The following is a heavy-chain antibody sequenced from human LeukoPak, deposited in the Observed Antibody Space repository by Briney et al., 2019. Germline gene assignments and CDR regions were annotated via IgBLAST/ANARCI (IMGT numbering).Heavy chain of an antibody. CDR1: GFTFSSYA. V-gene: IGHV3-23*01. Sequence: GGSMRLSCAASGFTFSSYAMSWVRQAPGKGLEWVSAISGSGGSTYYADSVKGRFTISRDNSKNTLYLQMNSLRAEDTAVYYCAKFVGVVVVNLDYWGQGTLVTVSS. CDR3: AKFVGVVVVNLDY. CDR2: ISGSGGST. J-gene: IGHJ4*02. D-gene: IGHD3-22*01.